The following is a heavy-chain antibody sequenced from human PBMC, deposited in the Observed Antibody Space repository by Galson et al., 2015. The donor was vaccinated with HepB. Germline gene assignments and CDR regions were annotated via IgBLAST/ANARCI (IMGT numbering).Heavy chain of an antibody. CDR1: GFTVSSNY. D-gene: IGHD1-26*01. CDR2: IYSGGST. CDR3: AAGGWELRGRVDY. V-gene: IGHV3-53*04. Sequence: SLRLSCAASGFTVSSNYMSWVRQAPGKGLEWVSVIYSGGSTYYADSVKGRFTISRHNSKNTLYLQMNSLRAEDTAVYYCAAGGWELRGRVDYWGQGTLVTVSS. J-gene: IGHJ4*02.